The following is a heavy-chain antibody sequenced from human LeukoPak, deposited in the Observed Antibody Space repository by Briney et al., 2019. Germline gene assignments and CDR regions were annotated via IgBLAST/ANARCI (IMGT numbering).Heavy chain of an antibody. CDR1: GYTFTSYA. CDR2: ISFDGSNK. D-gene: IGHD6-19*01. Sequence: SCKASGYTFTSYAMHWVRQAPGKGLEWVAVISFDGSNKYYADSVKGRFTISRDNSKNTLYLQMNSLRAEDTAVYYCARSGIAVAGYFDYWGQGTLVTVSS. J-gene: IGHJ4*02. V-gene: IGHV3-30*04. CDR3: ARSGIAVAGYFDY.